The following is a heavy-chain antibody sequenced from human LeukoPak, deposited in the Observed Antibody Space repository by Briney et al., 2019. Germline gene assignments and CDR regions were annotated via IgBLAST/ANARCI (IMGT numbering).Heavy chain of an antibody. CDR2: IIPIFGTA. D-gene: IGHD3-10*01. J-gene: IGHJ6*04. CDR3: AGGTYYYGSGSYYTYGMDV. CDR1: GGTFSSYA. Sequence: ASVKVSCKASGGTFSSYAISWVRQAPGQGLEWMGGIIPIFGTANYAQKLQGRVTITADESTSTAYMELSSLRSEDTAVYYCAGGTYYYGSGSYYTYGMDVWGKGTTVTVSS. V-gene: IGHV1-69*01.